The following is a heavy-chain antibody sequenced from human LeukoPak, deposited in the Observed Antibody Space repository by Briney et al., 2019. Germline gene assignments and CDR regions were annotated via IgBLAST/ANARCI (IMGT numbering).Heavy chain of an antibody. D-gene: IGHD2-21*01. CDR3: ARLFAVDNENWFDP. CDR1: GGSISSSSYY. CDR2: IYYSGST. V-gene: IGHV4-39*01. Sequence: SETLSLTCTVSGGSISSSSYYWGWIRQPPGKGLEWLGSIYYSGSTYYNPSLKSRVTISVDTSKNQFSLKLSSVTAADTAVYYCARLFAVDNENWFDPWGQGTLVTVSS. J-gene: IGHJ5*02.